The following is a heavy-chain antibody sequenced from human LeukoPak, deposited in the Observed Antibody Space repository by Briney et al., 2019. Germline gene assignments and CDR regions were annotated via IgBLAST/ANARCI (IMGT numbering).Heavy chain of an antibody. V-gene: IGHV4-34*01. CDR3: ARGGYDFWSGRLYYYYYMDV. D-gene: IGHD3-3*01. Sequence: SETLSLTCAVYGGSFSGYYWSWICQPPGKGLEWIGEINHSGSTNYNPSLKSRVTISVDTSKNQFSLKLSSVTAADTAVYYCARGGYDFWSGRLYYYYYMDVWGKGTTVTVSS. J-gene: IGHJ6*03. CDR1: GGSFSGYY. CDR2: INHSGST.